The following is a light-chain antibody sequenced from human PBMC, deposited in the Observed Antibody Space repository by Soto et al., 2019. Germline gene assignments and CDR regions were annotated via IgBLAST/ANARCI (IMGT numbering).Light chain of an antibody. J-gene: IGLJ3*02. CDR3: QTWGTGTPWV. CDR1: SVHSNYA. CDR2: LNSDGSH. V-gene: IGLV4-69*01. Sequence: QLVLTQSPSASASLGASVKLTCTLSSVHSNYAIGWPQQQPEKGPRYLMKLNSDGSHSKGDGIPDRFSGSSSGAERYLTISSLQSEDEADYYCQTWGTGTPWVFGGGTKLTVL.